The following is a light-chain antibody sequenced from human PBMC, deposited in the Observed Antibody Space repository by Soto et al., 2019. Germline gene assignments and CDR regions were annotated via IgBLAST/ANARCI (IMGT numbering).Light chain of an antibody. J-gene: IGLJ3*02. Sequence: QTVVTQEPSFSVSPGGTVTLTCGLSSGSVSTSYYPSWYQQTPGQAPRTLIYSTNTRFSGVPDRLSGSILGNKAALTITGAQADDESDYYCVLYMGSGIWVFGGGTKLTVL. V-gene: IGLV8-61*01. CDR1: SGSVSTSYY. CDR3: VLYMGSGIWV. CDR2: STN.